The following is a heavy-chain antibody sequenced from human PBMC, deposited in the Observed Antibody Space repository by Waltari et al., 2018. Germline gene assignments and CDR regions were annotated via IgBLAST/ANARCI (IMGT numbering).Heavy chain of an antibody. J-gene: IGHJ6*01. Sequence: QVQLVQSGSELKKPGASVKVSCKASGYTFSNYAINWVRQAPGQGLEYMGWIYTRTGEPTYSPGFTGRFVFSLDTSVSTAHLQISSLKAGDTAVYYCARDVVLKVYAIKGSSSYFNYYGMDVWGQGTTVTVSS. CDR3: ARDVVLKVYAIKGSSSYFNYYGMDV. CDR1: GYTFSNYA. D-gene: IGHD2-8*01. V-gene: IGHV7-4-1*02. CDR2: IYTRTGEP.